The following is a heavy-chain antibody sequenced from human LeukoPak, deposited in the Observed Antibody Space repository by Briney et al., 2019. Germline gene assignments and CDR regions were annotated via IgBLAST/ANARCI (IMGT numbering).Heavy chain of an antibody. CDR1: GYSFTNCW. CDR2: IYPSDSDT. J-gene: IGHJ4*02. Sequence: GESLKISCQGSGYSFTNCWIGWVRQMPGKGLEWMGMIYPSDSDTRYGPSFQGQVTISADKSISTAYLQWSSLKASDTAMYYCARKTDNSFDYWGQGTLVTVSS. CDR3: ARKTDNSFDY. V-gene: IGHV5-51*01.